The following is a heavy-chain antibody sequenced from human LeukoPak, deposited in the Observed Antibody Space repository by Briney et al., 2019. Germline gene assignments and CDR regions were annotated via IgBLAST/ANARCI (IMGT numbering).Heavy chain of an antibody. J-gene: IGHJ4*02. CDR3: ARDGASMVRGVDETYFDY. V-gene: IGHV3-66*01. CDR1: GFTVSTNY. D-gene: IGHD3-10*01. CDR2: IYRHGGT. Sequence: ETGGSLRLSCAASGFTVSTNYVSWVRQAPGKGLEWVSVIYRHGGTAYADSVQGRFSISRDNSKNTVDLQMNSLRAEDTAVYYCARDGASMVRGVDETYFDYWGQGTLVTVSS.